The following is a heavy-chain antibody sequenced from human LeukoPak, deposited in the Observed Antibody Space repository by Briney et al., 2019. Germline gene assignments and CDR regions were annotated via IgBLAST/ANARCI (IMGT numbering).Heavy chain of an antibody. CDR2: ISYSGST. D-gene: IGHD2-21*01. CDR3: ARGAYNGYIVVPDY. V-gene: IGHV4-61*01. J-gene: IGHJ4*02. Sequence: SETLSLTCTVSGGSVSSGSYYWSWIRQPPGKGLEWIGYISYSGSTNYNPSLKSRVTISADTSKIQLSLKLSFVTAADTAVYYCARGAYNGYIVVPDYWGQGTLVTVSS. CDR1: GGSVSSGSYY.